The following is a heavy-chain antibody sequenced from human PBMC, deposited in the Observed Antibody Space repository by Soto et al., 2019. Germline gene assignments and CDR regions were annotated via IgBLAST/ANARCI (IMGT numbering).Heavy chain of an antibody. CDR1: GFTFSSYG. CDR3: AKDGIVATSPFDY. CDR2: ISYDGSNK. Sequence: GGSLRLSCAASGFTFSSYGMHWVRQAPGKGLEWVAVISYDGSNKYYADFVKGRFTISRDNSKNTLYLQMNSLRAEDTAVYYCAKDGIVATSPFDYWGQGTLVTVSS. D-gene: IGHD5-12*01. J-gene: IGHJ4*02. V-gene: IGHV3-30*18.